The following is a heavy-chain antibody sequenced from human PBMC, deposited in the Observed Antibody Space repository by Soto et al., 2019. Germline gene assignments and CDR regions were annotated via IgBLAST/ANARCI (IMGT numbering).Heavy chain of an antibody. CDR3: ARDSPIGSTFSGYDATHY. V-gene: IGHV1-69*08. CDR2: IIPLLDIA. Sequence: QVQLVQSGAEVKKPGSSVKVSCKTSGGTFSNDIITWVRQAPGQGLEWMGRIIPLLDIANYAQKFQGRVTIPADKSTGTAYMELNSLRSEDTAVYYCARDSPIGSTFSGYDATHYWGQGTLVTVSS. D-gene: IGHD5-12*01. CDR1: GGTFSNDI. J-gene: IGHJ4*02.